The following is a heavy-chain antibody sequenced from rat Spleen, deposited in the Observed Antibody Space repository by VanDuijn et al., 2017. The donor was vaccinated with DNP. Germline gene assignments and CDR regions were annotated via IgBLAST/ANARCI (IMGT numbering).Heavy chain of an antibody. Sequence: QVQLKESGPGLVQPSQTLSLTCTVSGFSLSSNNVHWVRRPPGKGLEWVGAIWSGGSTDFNSALKSRLRISRDTSKSQVFLKMNSLQTEDTAMYFCARYYGYNYYAMDAWGQGTSVTVSS. D-gene: IGHD1-9*01. J-gene: IGHJ4*01. CDR1: GFSLSSNN. CDR3: ARYYGYNYYAMDA. CDR2: IWSGGST. V-gene: IGHV2-1*01.